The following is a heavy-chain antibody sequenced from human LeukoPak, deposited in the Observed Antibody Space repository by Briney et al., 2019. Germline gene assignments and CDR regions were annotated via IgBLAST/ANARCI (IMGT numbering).Heavy chain of an antibody. CDR2: ISAYNGNT. D-gene: IGHD5-18*01. CDR3: ARDRRQLWKYYYYGMDV. Sequence: ASVKVACKASGYTFTSYGISWVRQAPGQGLEWMGWISAYNGNTNYAQKLQGRVTMTTDTSTSTAYMELRSLRSDDTAVYYCARDRRQLWKYYYYGMDVWGQGTTVTVSS. J-gene: IGHJ6*02. CDR1: GYTFTSYG. V-gene: IGHV1-18*01.